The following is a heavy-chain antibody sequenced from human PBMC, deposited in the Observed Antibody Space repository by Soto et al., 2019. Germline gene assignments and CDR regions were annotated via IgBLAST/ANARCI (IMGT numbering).Heavy chain of an antibody. Sequence: TSETLSLTCTVSGGSISSYYWSWIRQPPGKGLEWIGYIYYIGSTNYNPSLKSRVTISVDTSKNQFSLKLSSVTVADTAVYYCASGYSGYDEYFDYWGQGTLVTVSS. CDR2: IYYIGST. V-gene: IGHV4-59*01. CDR1: GGSISSYY. D-gene: IGHD5-12*01. J-gene: IGHJ4*02. CDR3: ASGYSGYDEYFDY.